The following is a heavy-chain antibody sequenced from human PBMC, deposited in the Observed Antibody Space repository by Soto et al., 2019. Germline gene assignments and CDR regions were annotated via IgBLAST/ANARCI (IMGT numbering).Heavy chain of an antibody. CDR3: ARDYDDYHYYYYYMDV. J-gene: IGHJ6*03. CDR2: INAGNGNT. D-gene: IGHD4-17*01. CDR1: GYTFTSYA. Sequence: QVQLVQSGAEVKKPGASVKVSCKASGYTFTSYAMHWVRQAPGQRLEWMGWINAGNGNTKYSQKFQGRVTITRDTSASTAYMELSSLRSEDTAVYYCARDYDDYHYYYYYMDVWGKGTTVTVSS. V-gene: IGHV1-3*01.